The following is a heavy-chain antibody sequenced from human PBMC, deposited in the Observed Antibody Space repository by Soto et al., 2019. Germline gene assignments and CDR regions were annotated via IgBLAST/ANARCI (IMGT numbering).Heavy chain of an antibody. Sequence: SETLSLTCPVSGGSISSYYLSWIRQPPGKGLEWIGYIYYSGSTNYNPSLKSRVTISVDTSKNQFSLKLSSVTAADTAVYYCARQVGGWAPWYFDYWGQGTLVTV. CDR1: GGSISSYY. CDR3: ARQVGGWAPWYFDY. V-gene: IGHV4-59*08. J-gene: IGHJ4*02. D-gene: IGHD6-19*01. CDR2: IYYSGST.